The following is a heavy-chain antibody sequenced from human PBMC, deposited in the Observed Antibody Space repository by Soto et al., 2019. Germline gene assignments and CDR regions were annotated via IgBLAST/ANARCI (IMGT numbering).Heavy chain of an antibody. CDR2: IYYSGST. CDR1: GGSISSYY. Sequence: SETLSLTCTVSGGSISSYYWSWIRQPPGKGLEWIGYIYYSGSTNYNPSLKSRVTISVDTSKNQFSLKLSSVTAADTAVYYCARGRGGSIAARQGWYYYYMDVWGKGTTVTVSS. J-gene: IGHJ6*03. CDR3: ARGRGGSIAARQGWYYYYMDV. V-gene: IGHV4-59*01. D-gene: IGHD6-6*01.